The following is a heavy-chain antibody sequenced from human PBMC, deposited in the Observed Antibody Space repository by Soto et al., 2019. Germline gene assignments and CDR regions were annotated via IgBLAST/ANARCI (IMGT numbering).Heavy chain of an antibody. V-gene: IGHV4-30-4*01. Sequence: QVQLQESGPGLVKPSQTLSLTCTVSGGSISSGDYYWSWIRQPPGKGLEWIGYIYYSGSTYYNPSLKSRVTLAVDTSKNQFSLKLSSVTAADTAVYYCARDRGVEMATNFDYWGQGTLVTVSS. CDR3: ARDRGVEMATNFDY. CDR1: GGSISSGDYY. CDR2: IYYSGST. J-gene: IGHJ4*02. D-gene: IGHD5-12*01.